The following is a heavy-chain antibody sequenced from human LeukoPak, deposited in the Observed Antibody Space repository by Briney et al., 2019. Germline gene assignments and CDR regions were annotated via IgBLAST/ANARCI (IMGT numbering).Heavy chain of an antibody. CDR3: ARDQGSGINYYYYYMDV. D-gene: IGHD3-10*01. Sequence: GGPLRLSCAASGFTFSSYWMSWVRQAPGKGLEWVANIKQDGSEKYYVASVKGRFTISRDNAKNSLYLQMNSLRAGDTAVYYCARDQGSGINYYYYYMDVWGKGTTVTVSS. V-gene: IGHV3-7*01. CDR2: IKQDGSEK. CDR1: GFTFSSYW. J-gene: IGHJ6*03.